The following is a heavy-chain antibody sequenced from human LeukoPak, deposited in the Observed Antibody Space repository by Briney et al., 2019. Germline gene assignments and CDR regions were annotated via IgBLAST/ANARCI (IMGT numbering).Heavy chain of an antibody. D-gene: IGHD5-18*01. CDR1: GFTFSSYW. Sequence: GGSLRLSCAASGFTFSSYWMSWVRQAPGKGLEWVANIKQDGSERNYVDSVKGRFTISRDNAKNSLFLQMNSLRAEDTAVYYCASVYTAGPSPHLDYWGQGTLVTVSS. CDR3: ASVYTAGPSPHLDY. CDR2: IKQDGSER. V-gene: IGHV3-7*01. J-gene: IGHJ4*02.